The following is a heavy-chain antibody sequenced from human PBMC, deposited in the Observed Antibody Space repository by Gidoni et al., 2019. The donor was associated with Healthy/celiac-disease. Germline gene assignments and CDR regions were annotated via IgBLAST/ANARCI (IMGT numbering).Heavy chain of an antibody. CDR3: ARDQLDGYYYGMDV. Sequence: GSLRLSCAASGFTFSSYSMNWVRQAPGKGLECVSSISSSSSYIYYADSVKGRFTIARDNAKNSLYLQMNSLRAEDTAVYYCARDQLDGYYYGMDVWGQGTTVTVSS. CDR1: GFTFSSYS. D-gene: IGHD2-2*01. CDR2: ISSSSSYI. V-gene: IGHV3-21*01. J-gene: IGHJ6*02.